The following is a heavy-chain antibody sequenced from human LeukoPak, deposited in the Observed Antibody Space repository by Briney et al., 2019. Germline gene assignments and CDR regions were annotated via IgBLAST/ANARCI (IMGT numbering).Heavy chain of an antibody. CDR1: GFTFSSYG. CDR3: ARQEISSGWFFDY. CDR2: ISYDGRNK. J-gene: IGHJ4*02. V-gene: IGHV3-30*03. Sequence: GGSLRLSCVASGFTFSSYGMHWVRQAPGKGLERVAVISYDGRNKYYADSVKGRFTISRDNSKSALYLQMNSLRVEDTAVYYCARQEISSGWFFDYWGQGTLVTVSS. D-gene: IGHD6-19*01.